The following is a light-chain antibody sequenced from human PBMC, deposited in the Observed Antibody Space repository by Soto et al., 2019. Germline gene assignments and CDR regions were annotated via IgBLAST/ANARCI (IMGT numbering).Light chain of an antibody. V-gene: IGLV2-23*01. CDR1: DSDVGSYNL. J-gene: IGLJ1*01. CDR3: CSYAGSSTFYV. Sequence: QSVLTQPASVSGSPGQSITISCTGTDSDVGSYNLVSWYQQHPGKANKLVIYKGSERPSGDSNRFSGSKSGNTASLKISGFQAEDEADYYCCSYAGSSTFYVFGTGTKVTVL. CDR2: KGS.